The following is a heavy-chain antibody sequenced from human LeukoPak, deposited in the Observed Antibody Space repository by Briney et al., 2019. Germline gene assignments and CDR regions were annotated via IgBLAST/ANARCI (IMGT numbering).Heavy chain of an antibody. CDR1: GFTFSSYS. Sequence: GGSLRLSYAASGFTFSSYSMNWVRQAPGKGLEWVSSISSSSSYIYYADSVKGRFTISRDNAKNSLYLQMNSLRAEDTAVYYCARVGSSWSFDYWGQGTLVTVSS. CDR3: ARVGSSWSFDY. V-gene: IGHV3-21*01. D-gene: IGHD6-13*01. CDR2: ISSSSSYI. J-gene: IGHJ4*02.